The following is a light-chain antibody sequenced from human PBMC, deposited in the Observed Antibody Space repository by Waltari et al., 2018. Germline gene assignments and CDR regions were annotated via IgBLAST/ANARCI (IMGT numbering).Light chain of an antibody. J-gene: IGLJ3*02. V-gene: IGLV4-69*01. Sequence: QLVLTQSPSASASLGAPVKLTCTPSRGHRSHVFPWLQQQPEKGPRYLMKVNSDGSHNKGDEIPDRFAGSSSGAERYITISSLQSEDEADYYCQTGGHGTWVFGGGTKLTVL. CDR3: QTGGHGTWV. CDR2: VNSDGSH. CDR1: RGHRSHV.